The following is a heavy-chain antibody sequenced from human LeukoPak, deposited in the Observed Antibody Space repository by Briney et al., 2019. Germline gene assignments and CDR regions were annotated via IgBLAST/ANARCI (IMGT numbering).Heavy chain of an antibody. V-gene: IGHV3-11*04. CDR2: ISSSSSTI. Sequence: GGSLRLSCAASGFTFSDYYMSWIRQAPGKGLEWVSYISSSSSTIYYADSVKGRFTISRDNAKNSLYLQMNSLRAEDTAVYYCAREGIVVVPAAYYYYYMDVWGKGTTVTVSS. CDR3: AREGIVVVPAAYYYYYMDV. J-gene: IGHJ6*03. CDR1: GFTFSDYY. D-gene: IGHD2-2*01.